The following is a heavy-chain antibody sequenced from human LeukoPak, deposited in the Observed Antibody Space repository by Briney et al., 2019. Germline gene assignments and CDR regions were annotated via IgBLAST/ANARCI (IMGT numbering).Heavy chain of an antibody. CDR2: FSYSGDG. V-gene: IGHV4-59*05. Sequence: SETLSLTCTVSGGSITNYYWSWIRQPPGKGPEWIGSFSYSGDGYYNSSLKSRVTISMGTSKNQFSLEVTSVTAADTAVYYCWAIVPTNKLDYWGQGTLVTVSS. CDR3: WAIVPTNKLDY. D-gene: IGHD5-12*01. J-gene: IGHJ4*02. CDR1: GGSITNYY.